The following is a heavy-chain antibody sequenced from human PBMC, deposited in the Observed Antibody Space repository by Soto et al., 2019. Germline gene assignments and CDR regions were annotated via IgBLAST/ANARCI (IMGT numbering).Heavy chain of an antibody. CDR3: ARAARLSPFDY. Sequence: QVQLQESGPGLVKPSGTLSLTCGVSSGSISSGIWWNWVRQPPGEGLEWIGEIYHNGNTNYNPSLKIRVTILVGEDKSQSSLRLSSVTVADAAVYVCARAARLSPFDYWGQAILVTVSS. CDR1: SGSISSGIW. CDR2: IYHNGNT. V-gene: IGHV4-4*02. J-gene: IGHJ4*02. D-gene: IGHD6-6*01.